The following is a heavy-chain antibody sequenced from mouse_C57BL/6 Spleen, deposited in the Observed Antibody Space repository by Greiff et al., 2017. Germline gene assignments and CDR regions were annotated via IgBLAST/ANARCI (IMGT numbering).Heavy chain of an antibody. V-gene: IGHV1-18*01. CDR1: GYTFTDYN. Sequence: VQLKESGPELVKPGASVTLPCKASGYTFTDYNMDWVKQSHGQSLEWIGDINPNNGGTIYNQKFKGKATLTVDKSSSTAYMELRSLTSEDTAVYYWARGTPYCAMDYWGQGTSVTVSS. J-gene: IGHJ4*01. CDR2: INPNNGGT. CDR3: ARGTPYCAMDY. D-gene: IGHD3-3*01.